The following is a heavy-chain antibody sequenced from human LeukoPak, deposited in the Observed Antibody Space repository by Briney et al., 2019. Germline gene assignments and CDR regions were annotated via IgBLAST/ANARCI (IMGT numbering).Heavy chain of an antibody. CDR2: ISGSGGST. J-gene: IGHJ4*02. CDR3: AKDPAALGGCD. D-gene: IGHD6-25*01. V-gene: IGHV3-23*01. Sequence: GGSLRLSCAASGFTFSSYSMNWVRQAPGKGLEWVSAISGSGGSTYYADSVKGRFTISRDNSKNTLYLQMNSLRAEDTAVYYCAKDPAALGGCDWGQGTLVTVSS. CDR1: GFTFSSYS.